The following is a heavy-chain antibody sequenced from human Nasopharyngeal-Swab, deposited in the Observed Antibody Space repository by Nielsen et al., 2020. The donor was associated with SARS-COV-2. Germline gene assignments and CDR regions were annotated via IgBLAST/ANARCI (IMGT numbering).Heavy chain of an antibody. CDR1: GYTFAHDW. D-gene: IGHD3-3*01. CDR3: AKYYDQDGYSP. Sequence: GESLKISCQTSGYTFAHDWIGWVRQMPGKGLEWLGTIFPDDSQTRYSPSFKGPVTISVDKSTSTAYLQWSSLKASDTAIYYCAKYYDQDGYSPWGQGTLVTVSS. J-gene: IGHJ1*01. CDR2: IFPDDSQT. V-gene: IGHV5-51*01.